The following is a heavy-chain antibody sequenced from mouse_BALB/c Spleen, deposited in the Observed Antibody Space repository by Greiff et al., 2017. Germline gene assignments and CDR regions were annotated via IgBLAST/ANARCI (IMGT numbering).Heavy chain of an antibody. J-gene: IGHJ4*01. Sequence: EVQLQESGGGLVQPGGSLRLSCATSGFTFTDYYMSWVRQPPGKALEWLGFIRNKANGYTTEYSASVKGRFTISRDNSQSILYLQMNTLRAEDSATYYCARNYGSIDYAMDYWGQGTSVTVSS. D-gene: IGHD1-1*01. CDR1: GFTFTDYY. CDR3: ARNYGSIDYAMDY. CDR2: IRNKANGYTT. V-gene: IGHV7-3*02.